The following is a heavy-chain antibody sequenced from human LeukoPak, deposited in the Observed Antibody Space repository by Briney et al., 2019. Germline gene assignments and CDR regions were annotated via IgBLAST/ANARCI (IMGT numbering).Heavy chain of an antibody. CDR2: ISGSGTST. J-gene: IGHJ3*02. V-gene: IGHV3-23*01. D-gene: IGHD2-2*01. CDR3: AKDIVIIPAASYAFDI. CDR1: GFSFSAYA. Sequence: GGSLRLSCAASGFSFSAYAMSWVRQAPGKGLEWVSVISGSGTSTYYADSVKGRFTISRDNSKNTLYLQTNSLRADDTAVYYCAKDIVIIPAASYAFDIWGQGTMVIVSS.